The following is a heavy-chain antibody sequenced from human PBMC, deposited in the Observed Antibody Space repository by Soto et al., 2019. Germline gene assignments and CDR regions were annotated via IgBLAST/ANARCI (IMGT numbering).Heavy chain of an antibody. D-gene: IGHD3-22*01. CDR2: VYYTEST. CDR1: VEVIGSSRFS. Sequence: SESLSLTCTVSVEVIGSSRFSSAWVRRPPGKGLEWVGTVYYTESTYYNPSLKTRLTMSVDTSKNQFSLKLSSMLAADTAFYCCARYYDTSDRPFFDPWGHGTLVTVAS. J-gene: IGHJ5*02. V-gene: IGHV4-39*01. CDR3: ARYYDTSDRPFFDP.